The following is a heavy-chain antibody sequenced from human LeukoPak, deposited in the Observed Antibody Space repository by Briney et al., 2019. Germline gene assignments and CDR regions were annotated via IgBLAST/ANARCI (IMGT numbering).Heavy chain of an antibody. CDR1: GFTFSSYS. D-gene: IGHD2-15*01. V-gene: IGHV3-23*01. Sequence: PGGSLRLSCAASGFTFSSYSMNWVRQAPGKGLEWVSSISGTGGSTYYADSVKGRFTISRDNSKNTLYLQMNSLRAEDTAVYYCAKVPLCSGGSCYSDYFDYWGQGTQVTVSS. CDR2: ISGTGGST. J-gene: IGHJ4*02. CDR3: AKVPLCSGGSCYSDYFDY.